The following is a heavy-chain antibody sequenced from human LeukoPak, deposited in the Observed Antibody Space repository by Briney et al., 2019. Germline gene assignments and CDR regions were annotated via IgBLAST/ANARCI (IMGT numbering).Heavy chain of an antibody. V-gene: IGHV3-21*01. D-gene: IGHD2-2*01. CDR1: GFTFSSYS. J-gene: IGHJ4*02. CDR2: ISSSSSYI. CDR3: AKEVVPGTSRSFDY. Sequence: GGSLRLSCAASGFTFSSYSMNWVRQAPGKGLEWVSSISSSSSYIYYADSVKGRFTISRDNAKNSLYLQMNSLRAEDTAVYYCAKEVVPGTSRSFDYWGQGTLVTVSS.